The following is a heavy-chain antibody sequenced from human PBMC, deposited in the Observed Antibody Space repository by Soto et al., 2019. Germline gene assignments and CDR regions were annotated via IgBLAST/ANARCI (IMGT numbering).Heavy chain of an antibody. CDR1: GFTFSIYA. D-gene: IGHD6-13*01. CDR2: ISSDGSNE. V-gene: IGHV3-30*18. CDR3: AKELGCRAGYIYPFYY. J-gene: IGHJ4*02. Sequence: GGSLRLSCAASGFTFSIYAMHWVRLAPGKGLEWVAVISSDGSNEYYADSVKGRFTVSRDNSNYTLNLQMNSLRVDDTAVYFCAKELGCRAGYIYPFYYWGRGALVTVS.